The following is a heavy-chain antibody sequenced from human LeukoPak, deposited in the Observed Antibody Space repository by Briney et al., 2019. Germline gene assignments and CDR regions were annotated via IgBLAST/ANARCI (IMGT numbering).Heavy chain of an antibody. Sequence: GGSLRLSCAASGFTFSSYAMSWVRQAPGKGLEWVSAISGSGGSTYYADSVKGRFTISRDNSKNTLYLQMNSLRAEDTAVYYCAKDGPSYYYDSSGYYQRWGQGTLVTVSS. J-gene: IGHJ4*02. CDR1: GFTFSSYA. CDR2: ISGSGGST. V-gene: IGHV3-23*01. D-gene: IGHD3-22*01. CDR3: AKDGPSYYYDSSGYYQR.